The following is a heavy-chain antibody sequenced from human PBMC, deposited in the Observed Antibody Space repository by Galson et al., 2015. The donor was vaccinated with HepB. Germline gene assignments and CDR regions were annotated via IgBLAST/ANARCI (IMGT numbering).Heavy chain of an antibody. Sequence: SVKVSCKASGGTFSSYAISWVRQAPGQGLEWMGGIIPIFGTANYAQKFQGRVTITADESTSTAYMELSSLRSEDTAVYYCTRDLSLWFDPWGQGTLVTVSS. CDR3: TRDLSLWFDP. V-gene: IGHV1-69*13. CDR1: GGTFSSYA. D-gene: IGHD3-3*02. CDR2: IIPIFGTA. J-gene: IGHJ5*02.